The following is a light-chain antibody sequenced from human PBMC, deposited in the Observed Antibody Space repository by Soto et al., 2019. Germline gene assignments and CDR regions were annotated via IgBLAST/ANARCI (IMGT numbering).Light chain of an antibody. J-gene: IGKJ5*01. CDR2: DTS. Sequence: EIVMTHSPATLSVSPGERVTLHCRASQSVTSNLAWYQHKPGQSPRLLIYDTSTRATGIPARFSGSGSGTEFTLTISSLQSADSAVYYCQQYSNWPPFTFGQGTRLEIK. CDR1: QSVTSN. CDR3: QQYSNWPPFT. V-gene: IGKV3-15*01.